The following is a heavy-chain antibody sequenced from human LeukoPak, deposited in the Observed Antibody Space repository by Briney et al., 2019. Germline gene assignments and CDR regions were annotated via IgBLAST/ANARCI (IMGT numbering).Heavy chain of an antibody. V-gene: IGHV4-39*01. Sequence: PSETLSLTCTVSGGSISSSSYYWGWIRQPPGKGLEWIGSIYYSGSTYYNPSVKSRVTISVDTSKNQFSLKLSSVTAADTAVYYCARHVAIFGVVISWFDPWGQGTLVTVSS. CDR2: IYYSGST. CDR3: ARHVAIFGVVISWFDP. D-gene: IGHD3-3*01. CDR1: GGSISSSSYY. J-gene: IGHJ5*02.